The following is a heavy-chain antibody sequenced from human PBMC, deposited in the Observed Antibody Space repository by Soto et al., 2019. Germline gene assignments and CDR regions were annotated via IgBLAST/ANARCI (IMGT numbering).Heavy chain of an antibody. CDR2: INSDGSST. Sequence: GGSLRLSCAASGFTFSSYWMHWVRQAPGKGLVWVSRINSDGSSTSYADSVKGRFTISRDNAKNSLYLQMDSLRAEDTAVYYWARNQPGNSYGYGWGYGGQETLVTFS. V-gene: IGHV3-74*01. J-gene: IGHJ4*02. CDR1: GFTFSSYW. CDR3: ARNQPGNSYGYGWGY. D-gene: IGHD5-18*01.